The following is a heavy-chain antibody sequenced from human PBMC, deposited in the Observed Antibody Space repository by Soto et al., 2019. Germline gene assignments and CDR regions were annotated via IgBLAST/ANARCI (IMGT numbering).Heavy chain of an antibody. CDR2: ISKDGTSK. V-gene: IGHV3-30-3*01. Sequence: QVQLVESVGGVVQPGRSLRLSCAASGFTFSSFVMHWVRQAPGKGLEWVTGISKDGTSKHYADSVKGRFTISRDNSNNTVSVQIASLKSEDTALYYCATEDDSSGHAGTFRHWGQGTLVTVTS. CDR1: GFTFSSFV. J-gene: IGHJ1*01. CDR3: ATEDDSSGHAGTFRH. D-gene: IGHD4-4*01.